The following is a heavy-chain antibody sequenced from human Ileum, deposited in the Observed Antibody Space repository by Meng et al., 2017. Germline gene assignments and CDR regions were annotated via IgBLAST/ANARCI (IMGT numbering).Heavy chain of an antibody. CDR1: GYSFTTYR. D-gene: IGHD2-2*01. CDR2: INTYNGET. CDR3: ARDPAIYCSTASCYDLDI. J-gene: IGHJ6*02. Sequence: QVQLVQSGAEVKKAGASVKVSCKGSGYSFTTYRINWVRQAPGQGPEWLGWINTYNGETNYAQKFQGRVTVTADTSTSTAYMELTSLRSDDTAVYYCARDPAIYCSTASCYDLDIWGQGTMVTVSS. V-gene: IGHV1-18*01.